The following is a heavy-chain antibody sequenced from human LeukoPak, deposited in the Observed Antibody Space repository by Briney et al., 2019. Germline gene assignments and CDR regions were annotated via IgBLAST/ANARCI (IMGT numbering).Heavy chain of an antibody. D-gene: IGHD1-1*01. Sequence: SETLSLTCTVSGGSISSYYWSWIRQSPGKGLEWIGYIYYSGSTKYNPSLKSRVTISVDTSKNQFSLKLSSVTAADTAVYYCARVDNGNYYYYGMDVWGQGTLVTVSS. CDR1: GGSISSYY. J-gene: IGHJ6*02. CDR3: ARVDNGNYYYYGMDV. CDR2: IYYSGST. V-gene: IGHV4-59*01.